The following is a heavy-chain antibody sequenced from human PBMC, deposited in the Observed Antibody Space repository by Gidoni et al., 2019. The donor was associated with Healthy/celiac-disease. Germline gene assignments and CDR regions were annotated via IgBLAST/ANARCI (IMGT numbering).Heavy chain of an antibody. CDR2: ISSSSSTI. V-gene: IGHV3-48*01. J-gene: IGHJ4*02. D-gene: IGHD2-21*01. CDR1: GFTFSSYS. Sequence: EVQLVESGGGLVQPGGSLRLSCAASGFTFSSYSMNWVRQAPGKGLEWVSYISSSSSTIYYADSVKGRFTISRDNAKNSLYLQMNSLRAEDTAVYYWARAAVLWWSGEGDYWGQGTLVTVSS. CDR3: ARAAVLWWSGEGDY.